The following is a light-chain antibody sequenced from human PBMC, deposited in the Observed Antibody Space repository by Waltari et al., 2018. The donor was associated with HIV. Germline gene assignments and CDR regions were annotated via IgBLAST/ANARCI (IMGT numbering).Light chain of an antibody. V-gene: IGLV1-40*01. CDR1: SSNIGAGYD. CDR2: GNN. J-gene: IGLJ2*01. CDR3: QSYDSSLTGSV. Sequence: QSVLTQPPSVSGAPGQWVTISCTGSSSNIGAGYDVHWYPQVPGTAPKLLTYGNNNRPSGVPDRFSASKSGASPSLAITGLQAEDEADYYCQSYDSSLTGSVFGGGTKLTVL.